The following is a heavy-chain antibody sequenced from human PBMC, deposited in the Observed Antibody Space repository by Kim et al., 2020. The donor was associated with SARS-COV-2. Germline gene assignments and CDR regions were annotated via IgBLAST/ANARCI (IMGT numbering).Heavy chain of an antibody. CDR3: AREWASRVKWQPHNLDYYYGMDV. J-gene: IGHJ6*02. CDR1: GYTFTGYY. CDR2: INPNSGGT. D-gene: IGHD1-1*01. Sequence: ASVKVSCKASGYTFTGYYMHWVRQAPGQGLEWMGRINPNSGGTNYAQKFQGRVTMTRDTSISTAYMELSRLRSDDTAVYYCAREWASRVKWQPHNLDYYYGMDVWGQGTTVTVSS. V-gene: IGHV1-2*06.